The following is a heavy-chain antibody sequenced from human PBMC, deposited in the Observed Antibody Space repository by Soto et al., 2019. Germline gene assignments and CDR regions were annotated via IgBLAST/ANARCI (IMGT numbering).Heavy chain of an antibody. D-gene: IGHD3-22*01. CDR2: IYTGGTT. CDR1: GFTVGSNY. V-gene: IGHV3-66*01. Sequence: GGSLRLSCSVSGFTVGSNYMTWVRQAPGKGLEWVSVIYTGGTTYYADSVKGRFTISRDNTKNILYLQMNSLRDDDTALYFCAADRSGYHDRGFDYWGQGT. CDR3: AADRSGYHDRGFDY. J-gene: IGHJ4*02.